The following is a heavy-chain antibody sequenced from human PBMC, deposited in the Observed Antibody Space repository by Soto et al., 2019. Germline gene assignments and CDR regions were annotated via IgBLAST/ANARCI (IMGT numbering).Heavy chain of an antibody. J-gene: IGHJ4*02. CDR1: GGTFSSYA. CDR2: IIPIFGTA. Sequence: ASVKVSCKASGGTFSSYAISCVRQAPGQGLEWMGGIIPIFGTANYAQKFQGRVTITADESTSTAYMELSSLRSEDTAVYYCARDSIDSSGYYRTFDYWGQGTLVTVSS. V-gene: IGHV1-69*13. D-gene: IGHD3-22*01. CDR3: ARDSIDSSGYYRTFDY.